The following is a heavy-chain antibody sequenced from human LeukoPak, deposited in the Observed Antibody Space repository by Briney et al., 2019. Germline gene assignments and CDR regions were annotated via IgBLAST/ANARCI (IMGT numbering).Heavy chain of an antibody. CDR2: INQDGSEK. CDR3: ARATGSSSWYNTYYYYYYYMDV. J-gene: IGHJ6*03. CDR1: GFTFSSYW. V-gene: IGHV3-7*01. D-gene: IGHD6-13*01. Sequence: PGGSLRLSCAASGFTFSSYWMSWVRQAPGKGLEWVANINQDGSEKYYVDSVKGRFTISRDNAKNSLYLQMNSLRAEDTAVYYCARATGSSSWYNTYYYYYYYMDVWGKGTTVTISS.